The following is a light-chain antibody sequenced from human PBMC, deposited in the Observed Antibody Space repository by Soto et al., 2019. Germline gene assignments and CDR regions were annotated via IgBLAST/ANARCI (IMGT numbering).Light chain of an antibody. CDR1: SSDVGGYNY. CDR3: SSYAASNVL. V-gene: IGLV2-8*01. Sequence: QSALTQPPSVSGSPGQSVTISCTGTSSDVGGYNYVSWYQQHPGKAPKLMIYEVTKRPSGVPDRFSGSKSGNTASLTVSGLQAEDEADYYCSSYAASNVLFGGGTKLTVL. CDR2: EVT. J-gene: IGLJ2*01.